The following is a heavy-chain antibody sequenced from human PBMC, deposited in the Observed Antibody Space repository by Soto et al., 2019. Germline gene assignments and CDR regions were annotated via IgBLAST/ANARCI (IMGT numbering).Heavy chain of an antibody. J-gene: IGHJ6*02. CDR3: AAVCSSPSCYARANGMDV. D-gene: IGHD2-2*01. CDR2: ISSSSSTI. Sequence: EVQLVESGGGLVQPGGSLRLSCAASGFAFSSYSMNWVRQAPGKGLEWVSYISSSSSTIYYADSVKGRFTISRDNAKNSLYLQMNSLRAEDTAVYYCAAVCSSPSCYARANGMDVWGQGTTVTVSS. CDR1: GFAFSSYS. V-gene: IGHV3-48*01.